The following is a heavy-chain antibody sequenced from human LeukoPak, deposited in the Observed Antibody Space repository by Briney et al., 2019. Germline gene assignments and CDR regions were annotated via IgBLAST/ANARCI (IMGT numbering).Heavy chain of an antibody. CDR1: GGSISSGSYY. CDR3: ARVLSSYYYYYMDV. J-gene: IGHJ6*03. Sequence: SETLSLTCTVSGGSISSGSYYWPWIPQPAGKGLEWIGRIYTSGSTKYNPSLKSRVTISVDTSKNQFSLKLSSVTAADTAVYYCARVLSSYYYYYMDVWGKGTTVTVSS. CDR2: IYTSGST. V-gene: IGHV4-61*02. D-gene: IGHD6-19*01.